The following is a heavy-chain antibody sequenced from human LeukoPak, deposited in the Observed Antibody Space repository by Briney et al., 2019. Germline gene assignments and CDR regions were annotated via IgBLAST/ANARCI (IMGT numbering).Heavy chain of an antibody. Sequence: PGGSLRLSCAASGFTFSSYAMSWVRQAPGKGLEWVSAISGSGGSTYYADSVKGRFTISRDNSKNTLYLQMNSLRAEDTAVYYCAKDRKARIVVVIDFDYWGQGTLVTVSS. CDR1: GFTFSSYA. V-gene: IGHV3-23*01. J-gene: IGHJ4*02. CDR3: AKDRKARIVVVIDFDY. D-gene: IGHD3-22*01. CDR2: ISGSGGST.